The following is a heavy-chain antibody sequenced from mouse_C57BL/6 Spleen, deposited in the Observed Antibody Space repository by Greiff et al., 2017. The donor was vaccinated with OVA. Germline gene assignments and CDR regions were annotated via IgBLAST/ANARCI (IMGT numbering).Heavy chain of an antibody. CDR1: GYAFSSSW. D-gene: IGHD1-1*01. CDR2: IYPGDGDT. J-gene: IGHJ2*01. Sequence: VKLQQSGPELVKPGASVKISCKASGYAFSSSWMNWVKQRPGKGLEWIGRIYPGDGDTNYNGKFKGKATLTADKSSSTAYMQLSSLTSEDSAVYFCARGSSYAYFDYWGQGTTLTVSS. CDR3: ARGSSYAYFDY. V-gene: IGHV1-82*01.